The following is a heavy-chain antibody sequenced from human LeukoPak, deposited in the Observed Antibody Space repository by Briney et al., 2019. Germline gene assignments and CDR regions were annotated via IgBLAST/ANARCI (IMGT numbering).Heavy chain of an antibody. CDR2: ISGSGGSK. CDR3: AKGTHYYDFWSGYYFHY. Sequence: GGSLRLSCAASGFTFSSDGMGWVRQARGKGQEWGSAISGSGGSKYYADCVKGRFTISRENTNNTGDLQMTSLRADDPAVYYCAKGTHYYDFWSGYYFHYWGQGTLVTVSS. D-gene: IGHD3-3*01. CDR1: GFTFSSDG. J-gene: IGHJ4*02. V-gene: IGHV3-23*01.